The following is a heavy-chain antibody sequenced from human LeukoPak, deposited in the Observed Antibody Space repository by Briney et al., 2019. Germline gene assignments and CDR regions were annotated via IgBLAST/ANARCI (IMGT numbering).Heavy chain of an antibody. CDR1: LGSISSGGYS. CDR2: IYHSGST. D-gene: IGHD3-22*01. V-gene: IGHV4-30-2*01. Sequence: SETLSLTCAVSLGSISSGGYSWRWIRPPPGKGLEWIGYIYHSGSTYYNPSLKSRVTISVDRSQSQFSLKLSSVTAADEVAYYGARFGPDSSGLNWFDPWGQGTLVTVSS. CDR3: ARFGPDSSGLNWFDP. J-gene: IGHJ5*02.